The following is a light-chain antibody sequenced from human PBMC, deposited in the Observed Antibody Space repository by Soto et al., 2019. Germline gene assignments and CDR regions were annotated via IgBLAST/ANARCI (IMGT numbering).Light chain of an antibody. CDR2: GAS. V-gene: IGKV3-20*01. CDR3: QQYGTSPTWT. Sequence: EIVLTQSPDTLSLSPGEEATLSCRTSESISNNYLAWYQQKAGQAPRLLIYGASGIATGIPDRFSGSGSGTDFTLTISRLEPEDFAVYYCQQYGTSPTWTFGQGTNVEVK. J-gene: IGKJ1*01. CDR1: ESISNNY.